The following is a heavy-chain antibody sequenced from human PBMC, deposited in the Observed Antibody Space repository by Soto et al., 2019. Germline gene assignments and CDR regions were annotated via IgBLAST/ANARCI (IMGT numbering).Heavy chain of an antibody. J-gene: IGHJ3*01. CDR3: AKDRGIEGSSVRAFDA. Sequence: GGSLRLSCTASGFTFSSHGMNWVRQAPGKGLEWVSFLSGSAGITFYADSVKGRFTISRDNSKNTLYLQMNSLRAEDTAVYYCAKDRGIEGSSVRAFDAWGQGTMVTVSS. V-gene: IGHV3-23*01. D-gene: IGHD1-26*01. CDR2: LSGSAGIT. CDR1: GFTFSSHG.